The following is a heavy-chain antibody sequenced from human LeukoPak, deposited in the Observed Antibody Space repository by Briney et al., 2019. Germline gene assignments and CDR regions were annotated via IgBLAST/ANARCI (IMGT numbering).Heavy chain of an antibody. CDR2: VYSRGSP. CDR3: ARHVSWYSGGFEL. CDR1: GGSIGTDY. J-gene: IGHJ3*01. V-gene: IGHV4-4*08. D-gene: IGHD5-12*01. Sequence: PSETLSLTCTVSGGSIGTDYWSWIRQPPGRQLKWLGYVYSRGSPTYNPSLQSRVAMSVDMSKNQFSLNLNSVAAADTALYYCARHVSWYSGGFELWGQGTMVTVSS.